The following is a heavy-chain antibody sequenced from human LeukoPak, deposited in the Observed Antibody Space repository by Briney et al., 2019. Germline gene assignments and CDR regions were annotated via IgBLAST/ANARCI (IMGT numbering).Heavy chain of an antibody. J-gene: IGHJ4*02. D-gene: IGHD6-19*01. CDR1: GGSISSYY. CDR2: IYYSGST. V-gene: IGHV4-59*01. Sequence: SETLSLTCTVSGGSISSYYWSWIRQPPGKGLEWIGYIYYSGSTNYNPSLKSRVTISVDTSKNQFSLKLSSVTAADTAVYYCARLTLYVSSGWYGFDYWGQGTLVTVSS. CDR3: ARLTLYVSSGWYGFDY.